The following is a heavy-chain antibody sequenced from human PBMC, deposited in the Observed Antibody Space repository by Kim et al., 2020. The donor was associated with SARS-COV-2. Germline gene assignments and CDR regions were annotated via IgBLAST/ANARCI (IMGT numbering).Heavy chain of an antibody. V-gene: IGHV3-48*02. Sequence: VKGRFTISRDNAKNSLYLQMNSLRDEDTAVYYCARGESWELRLDEYYFDYWGQGTLVTVSS. J-gene: IGHJ4*02. D-gene: IGHD3-16*01. CDR3: ARGESWELRLDEYYFDY.